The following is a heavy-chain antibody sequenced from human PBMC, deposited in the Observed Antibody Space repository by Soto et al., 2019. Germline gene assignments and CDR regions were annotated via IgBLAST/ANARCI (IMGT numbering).Heavy chain of an antibody. J-gene: IGHJ6*02. CDR2: ISSSSSYI. V-gene: IGHV3-21*01. CDR3: ARDPGVWFGELFSYYYYYGMDV. Sequence: GGSLRLSCAASGFTFSSYSMNWVRQAPGKGLEWVSSISSSSSYIYYADSVKGRFTISRDNAKNSLYLQMNSLRAEDTAVYYCARDPGVWFGELFSYYYYYGMDVWGQGTTVTVSS. D-gene: IGHD3-10*01. CDR1: GFTFSSYS.